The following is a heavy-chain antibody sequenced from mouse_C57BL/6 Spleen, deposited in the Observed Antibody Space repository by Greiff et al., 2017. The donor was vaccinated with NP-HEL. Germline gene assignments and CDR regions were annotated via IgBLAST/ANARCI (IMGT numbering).Heavy chain of an antibody. CDR1: GYAFSSSW. J-gene: IGHJ1*03. V-gene: IGHV1-82*01. CDR3: ARTNDGSHRYFDV. CDR2: IYPGDGDT. Sequence: QVQLQQSGPELVKPGASVKISCKASGYAFSSSWMNWVKQRPGKGLEWIGRIYPGDGDTNYNGKFKGKATLTADKSSSTAYMQLSSLTSEDSAVYFCARTNDGSHRYFDVWGTGTTVTVSS. D-gene: IGHD2-3*01.